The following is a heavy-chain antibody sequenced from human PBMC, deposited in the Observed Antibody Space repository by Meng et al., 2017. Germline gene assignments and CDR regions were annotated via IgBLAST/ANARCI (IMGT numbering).Heavy chain of an antibody. Sequence: ASVKVSCKASGYTFTSYYMHWVRQAPGQGLEWMGIINPSGGSTSYAQKFQGRVTMTRDTSTSTVYMELSSLRSEDTAVYYCARDLGIQLWFTSTIAAAYWGQGNRV. J-gene: IGHJ4*01. CDR3: ARDLGIQLWFTSTIAAAY. CDR1: GYTFTSYY. CDR2: INPSGGST. D-gene: IGHD5-18*01. V-gene: IGHV1-46*01.